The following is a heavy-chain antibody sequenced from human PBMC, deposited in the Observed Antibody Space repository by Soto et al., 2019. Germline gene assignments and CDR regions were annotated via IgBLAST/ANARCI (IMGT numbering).Heavy chain of an antibody. V-gene: IGHV3-23*01. CDR3: AKARRVGATGFFDY. Sequence: WWSLRLSCAASVFTFSSYGMTWFRQAPGKGLEWVSVISGSAYATYYADSVKGRFTISRDNSKNMLYLQMNSLRAEDTAVYYCAKARRVGATGFFDYWGQGSLVTVSS. CDR2: ISGSAYAT. J-gene: IGHJ4*02. CDR1: VFTFSSYG. D-gene: IGHD1-26*01.